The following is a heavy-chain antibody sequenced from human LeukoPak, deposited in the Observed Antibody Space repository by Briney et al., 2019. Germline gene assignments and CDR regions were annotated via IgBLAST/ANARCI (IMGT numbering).Heavy chain of an antibody. CDR2: ISGSGGST. Sequence: GGSLRLSCAASGFTFSSYAMSWVRQAPGKGLKWVSAISGSGGSTYYADSVKGRFTISRDNSKNTLYLQMNSLRAEDMAVYYCAKIQASFYGGKARNYFDYWGQGTLATVSS. D-gene: IGHD4-23*01. V-gene: IGHV3-23*01. CDR1: GFTFSSYA. CDR3: AKIQASFYGGKARNYFDY. J-gene: IGHJ4*02.